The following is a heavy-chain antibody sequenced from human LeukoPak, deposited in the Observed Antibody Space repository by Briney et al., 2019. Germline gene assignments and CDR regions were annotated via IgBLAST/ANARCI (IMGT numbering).Heavy chain of an antibody. CDR2: LYYSGNT. CDR1: GGSISSSRYY. J-gene: IGHJ6*03. D-gene: IGHD6-19*01. CDR3: ARDIAVAGRGDYMDV. Sequence: PSEALSLTCTVSGGSISSSRYYGGWIRQPPGKGLEWIGSLYYSGNTYYNPSLKSRVTISVDTSKNQFSLKLSSVTAADTAVYYCARDIAVAGRGDYMDVWGKGTTVTIS. V-gene: IGHV4-39*02.